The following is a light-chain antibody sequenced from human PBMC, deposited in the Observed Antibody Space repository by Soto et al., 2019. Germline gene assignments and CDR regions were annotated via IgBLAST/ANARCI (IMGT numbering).Light chain of an antibody. J-gene: IGLJ1*01. CDR1: SNDVGGYNY. CDR2: EVT. V-gene: IGLV2-8*01. CDR3: CSYAGSSTYV. Sequence: QSALTQPPSASGSPGQSVTISCTGTSNDVGGYNYISWYQHHPGKAPKLMIYEVTERPSGVPDRFSGSKSGHTASLTVSGLQAEDEADYYCCSYAGSSTYVFGTGTKRTVL.